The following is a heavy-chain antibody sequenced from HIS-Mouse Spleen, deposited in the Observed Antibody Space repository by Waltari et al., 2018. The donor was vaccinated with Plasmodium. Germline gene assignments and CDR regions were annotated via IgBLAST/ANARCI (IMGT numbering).Heavy chain of an antibody. V-gene: IGHV4-39*01. CDR3: ARRGGSYYYFDY. D-gene: IGHD1-26*01. CDR2: IYYSGST. CDR1: GGSISSSRYY. J-gene: IGHJ4*02. Sequence: QLQLQESGPGLVKPSETLSLTCHVSGGSISSSRYYWGWIRQPPGKGLEWIGSIYYSGSTYYNPSLKSRVTISVDTSKNQFSLKLSSVTAADTAVYYCARRGGSYYYFDYWGQGTLVTVSS.